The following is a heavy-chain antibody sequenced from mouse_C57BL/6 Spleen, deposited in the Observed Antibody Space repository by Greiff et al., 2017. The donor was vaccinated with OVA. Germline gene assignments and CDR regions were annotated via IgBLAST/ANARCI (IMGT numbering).Heavy chain of an antibody. V-gene: IGHV5-17*01. CDR3: ARDHYSWYFDV. Sequence: EVQLQQSGGGLVKPGGSLKLSCAASGFTFRDYGLHWIRQAPEKGLEWVAYISSGSSTIYYADTVKGRFTISRDNAKNTLFLQMTSLRSEDTALYCGARDHYSWYFDVWGTGATVIVSS. D-gene: IGHD1-2*01. J-gene: IGHJ1*03. CDR1: GFTFRDYG. CDR2: ISSGSSTI.